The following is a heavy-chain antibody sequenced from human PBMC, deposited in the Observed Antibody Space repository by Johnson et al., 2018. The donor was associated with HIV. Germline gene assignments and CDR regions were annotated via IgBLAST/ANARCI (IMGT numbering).Heavy chain of an antibody. CDR2: IGAAGDT. D-gene: IGHD3-22*01. J-gene: IGHJ3*02. CDR3: ARGLGSYSSGYPMLDAFDI. Sequence: VQLVESGGGVVQPGGSLRLSCAASGFSFSSYDMHWVRQATGKGLEWVSAIGAAGDTYYPGSVKGRFTISRENAKNSLYLQMNSLRAGDTAVYYCARGLGSYSSGYPMLDAFDIWGQGTMVTVSS. CDR1: GFSFSSYD. V-gene: IGHV3-13*01.